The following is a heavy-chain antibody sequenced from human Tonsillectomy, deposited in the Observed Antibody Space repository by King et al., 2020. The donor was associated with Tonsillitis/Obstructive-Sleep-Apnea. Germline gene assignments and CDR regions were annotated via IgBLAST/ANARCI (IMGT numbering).Heavy chain of an antibody. CDR2: IWYDGSNK. V-gene: IGHV3-33*01. D-gene: IGHD6-19*01. CDR1: GFTFSTYG. J-gene: IGHJ4*02. Sequence: QLVQSGGGVVQPGRSLRLSCAASGFTFSTYGMHWVRQAPGKGLEWVAVIWYDGSNKYYADSVKGRFTISRDNSKNTLYLQMNSLRAEDTAVYYCARDHAVAGTGAPYWGQGTLVTVSS. CDR3: ARDHAVAGTGAPY.